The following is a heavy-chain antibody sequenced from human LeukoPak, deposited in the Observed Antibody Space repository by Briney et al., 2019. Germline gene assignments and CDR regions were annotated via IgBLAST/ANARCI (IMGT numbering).Heavy chain of an antibody. D-gene: IGHD1-1*01. CDR3: ARGRVSSSTWYSTYYSYFYMDV. V-gene: IGHV4-59*01. Sequence: PSETLSLTCSVSDDSITMYYWTWIRQPPGKGLEWIGYVDHTGSTNFNPSLNGRVSISRDTTKNLFSLRLRSVTAADTAVYFCARGRVSSSTWYSTYYSYFYMDVWGKGTTVTVSS. J-gene: IGHJ6*03. CDR1: DDSITMYY. CDR2: VDHTGST.